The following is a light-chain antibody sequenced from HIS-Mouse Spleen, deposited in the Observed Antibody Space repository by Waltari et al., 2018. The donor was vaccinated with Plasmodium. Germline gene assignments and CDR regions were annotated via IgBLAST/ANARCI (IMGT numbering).Light chain of an antibody. J-gene: IGLJ2*01. Sequence: QSALTQPASVSGSPGQSITISCTGTSSDVGSYNLVSWYHQHPGKAPKLMIYEGSTRPSGVSNRFSGSKSGNTSSLTISGLQAEDEADYYCCSYAGSSTLVFGGGTKLTVL. CDR1: SSDVGSYNL. CDR3: CSYAGSSTLV. CDR2: EGS. V-gene: IGLV2-23*01.